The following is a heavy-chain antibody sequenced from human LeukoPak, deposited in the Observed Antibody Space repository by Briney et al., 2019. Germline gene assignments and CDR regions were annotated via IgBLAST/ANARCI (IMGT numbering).Heavy chain of an antibody. CDR1: GFTFDDYA. CDR3: AKDNAPTYYDFWSGYGDLFGMDV. J-gene: IGHJ6*02. CDR2: ISWNSGSI. V-gene: IGHV3-9*01. Sequence: GGSLRLSCAASGFTFDDYAMAWVRQAPGKGLEWVSCISWNSGSIGYAGSVKGRFTISRDNAKNSLYLQMNSLRAEDTALYYCAKDNAPTYYDFWSGYGDLFGMDVWGQGTTVTVSS. D-gene: IGHD3-3*01.